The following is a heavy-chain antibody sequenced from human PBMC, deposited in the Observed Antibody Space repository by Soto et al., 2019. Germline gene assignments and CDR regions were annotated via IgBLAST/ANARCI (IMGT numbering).Heavy chain of an antibody. Sequence: HPGGSLRLSCAASGFTFSTFSMHWVRQAPGKGLESVSGINSNGGSTYYGNSVKGRFTISRDNSKNTLYLQMGSLRPEDMAVYYCARGFDFWSGYYPDGAFDIWGQETLVTVSS. CDR2: INSNGGST. J-gene: IGHJ3*02. D-gene: IGHD3-3*01. CDR3: ARGFDFWSGYYPDGAFDI. V-gene: IGHV3-64*01. CDR1: GFTFSTFS.